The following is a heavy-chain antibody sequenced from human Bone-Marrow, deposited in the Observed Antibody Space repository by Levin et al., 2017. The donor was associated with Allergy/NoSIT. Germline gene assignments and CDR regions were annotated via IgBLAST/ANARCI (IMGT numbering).Heavy chain of an antibody. Sequence: GESLKISCAASGFSFRNSWMSWVRQAPGKGLEWVANIKEDGSEEYYVDSLKGRFSISRDNARNSLYLQMSSLRVEDAAVYYCATIQSYRFDYWGQGTLVTVSS. CDR1: GFSFRNSW. J-gene: IGHJ4*02. V-gene: IGHV3-7*01. CDR2: IKEDGSEE. D-gene: IGHD4-11*01. CDR3: ATIQSYRFDY.